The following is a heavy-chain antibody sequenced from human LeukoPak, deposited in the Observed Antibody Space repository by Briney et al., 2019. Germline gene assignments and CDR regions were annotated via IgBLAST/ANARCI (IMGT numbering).Heavy chain of an antibody. D-gene: IGHD3-9*01. CDR2: IHYTGST. J-gene: IGHJ5*02. CDR1: GGSITSSY. CDR3: ARGRYSAGDNWFDP. V-gene: IGHV4-59*01. Sequence: PAETLSLTCTVSGGSITSSYWSWIRQSPGRGLEWIGYIHYTGSTNYNPSLKSRVTMLIDTSKNQFSLKLSSVTAADTAVYYCARGRYSAGDNWFDPWGQGTLVTVSS.